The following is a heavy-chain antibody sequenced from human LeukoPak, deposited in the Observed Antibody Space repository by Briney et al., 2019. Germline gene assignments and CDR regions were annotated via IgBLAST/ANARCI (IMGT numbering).Heavy chain of an antibody. D-gene: IGHD3-22*01. CDR1: GFTFSSYA. Sequence: PGGSLRLSCAASGFTFSSYAMHWVRQAPGKGLEWVAVISYDGSNKYYADSVKGRFTISRDNSKNTLYLQMNGLRAEDTAVYYCAKDLESVAYYDSRANWGQGTLVTVSS. CDR2: ISYDGSNK. CDR3: AKDLESVAYYDSRAN. J-gene: IGHJ4*02. V-gene: IGHV3-30-3*01.